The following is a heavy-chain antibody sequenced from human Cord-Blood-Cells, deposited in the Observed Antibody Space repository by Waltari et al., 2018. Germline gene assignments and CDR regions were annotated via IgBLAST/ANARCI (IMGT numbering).Heavy chain of an antibody. D-gene: IGHD7-27*01. Sequence: QVQLVESGGGVVQPGWSLRPAGAAPGLTLSTQGMHWFSQAPGKGLEWVAFIRYDGSNKYYADSVKGRFTISRDNSKNTLYLQMNSLRAEDTAVYYCAKAETGGFDAFDIWGQGTMVTVSS. J-gene: IGHJ3*02. CDR1: GLTLSTQG. CDR2: IRYDGSNK. CDR3: AKAETGGFDAFDI. V-gene: IGHV3-30*02.